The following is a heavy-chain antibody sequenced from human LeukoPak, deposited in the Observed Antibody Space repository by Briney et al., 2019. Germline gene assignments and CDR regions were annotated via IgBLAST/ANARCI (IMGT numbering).Heavy chain of an antibody. J-gene: IGHJ6*02. Sequence: GSLRLSCAASGFTFSSYAMSWVRQAPGKGLEWVSAISRSGGSTYYADSVKGRFTISRDNSKNTLYVQMNSLRADDTAFYYCAKGNRDSSGFYYYYGMDVWGQGTTVTVSS. CDR1: GFTFSSYA. CDR2: ISRSGGST. V-gene: IGHV3-23*01. D-gene: IGHD3-22*01. CDR3: AKGNRDSSGFYYYYGMDV.